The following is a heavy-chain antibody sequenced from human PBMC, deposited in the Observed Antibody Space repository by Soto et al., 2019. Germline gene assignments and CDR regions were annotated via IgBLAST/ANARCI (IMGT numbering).Heavy chain of an antibody. CDR1: TFTFTSSA. Sequence: SVKVSCKASTFTFTSSAVQWVRQARGQRLEWIGWIVVGSGNTKYAQNFQERVTITRDMSSGTAYLELSSLRSEDTAVYYCARGGYYYENSGQNAYDYWGQGILVTVSS. CDR3: ARGGYYYENSGQNAYDY. J-gene: IGHJ4*01. CDR2: IVVGSGNT. V-gene: IGHV1-58*01. D-gene: IGHD3-22*01.